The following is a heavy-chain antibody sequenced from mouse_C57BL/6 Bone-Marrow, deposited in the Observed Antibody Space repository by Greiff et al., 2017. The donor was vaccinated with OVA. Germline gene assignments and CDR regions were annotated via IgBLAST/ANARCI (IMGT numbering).Heavy chain of an antibody. D-gene: IGHD1-1*01. J-gene: IGHJ3*01. Sequence: QVQLQQPGAELVKPGASVKVSCKASGYTFTSYWMHWVKQRPGQGLEWIGRIHPSDSETNYNQKFKGKATLTVDKSSSTAYMQLSSLTSEDSAVYYCAISQYYYGSSYSPAWFAYWSQGTLVTVSA. CDR2: IHPSDSET. CDR1: GYTFTSYW. CDR3: AISQYYYGSSYSPAWFAY. V-gene: IGHV1-74*01.